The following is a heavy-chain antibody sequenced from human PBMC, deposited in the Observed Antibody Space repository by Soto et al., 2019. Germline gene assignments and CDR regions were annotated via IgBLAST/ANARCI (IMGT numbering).Heavy chain of an antibody. CDR2: IYYSGST. CDR1: GGSISSYY. CDR3: ARVIAAAGGYYYYYGMDV. J-gene: IGHJ6*02. D-gene: IGHD6-13*01. V-gene: IGHV4-59*01. Sequence: QVQLQESGPGLVKPSETLSLTCTVSGGSISSYYWSWIRQPPGKGLEWIGYIYYSGSTNYNPSLKSRVTISVDTSKNQFALKLSSVTAADTAVYYWARVIAAAGGYYYYYGMDVWGQGTTVTVSS.